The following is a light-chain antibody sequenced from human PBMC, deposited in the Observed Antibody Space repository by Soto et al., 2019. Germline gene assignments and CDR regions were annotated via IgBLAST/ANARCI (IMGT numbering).Light chain of an antibody. J-gene: IGKJ4*01. Sequence: DIQLTQSPSFLSASVGDRVTITCWASQGINSHLAWYQQGPGKAPKLLIYAASTLQSGVPSRFSGSASGTEFTLTISSLQPEDFATYYCQQVSGYPLNFGGGTKVDI. CDR2: AAS. CDR1: QGINSH. CDR3: QQVSGYPLN. V-gene: IGKV1-9*01.